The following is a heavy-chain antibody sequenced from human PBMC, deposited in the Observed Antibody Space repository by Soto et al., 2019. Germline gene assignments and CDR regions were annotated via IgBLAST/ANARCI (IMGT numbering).Heavy chain of an antibody. CDR3: VRERGYYDILTGRAGAFDI. D-gene: IGHD3-9*01. V-gene: IGHV4-59*01. CDR2: IYYSGST. Sequence: SETLSLTCTVSGGSISSYYWSWIRQPPGKGLEWIGYIYYSGSTNYNPSLKSRVTISVDTSKNQFSLKLSSVTAADTAVYYCVRERGYYDILTGRAGAFDIWGQGTMVTVSS. J-gene: IGHJ3*02. CDR1: GGSISSYY.